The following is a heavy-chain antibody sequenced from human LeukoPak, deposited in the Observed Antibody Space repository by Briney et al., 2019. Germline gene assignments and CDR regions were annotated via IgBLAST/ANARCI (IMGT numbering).Heavy chain of an antibody. J-gene: IGHJ4*02. Sequence: GGSLRLSCAASGFSLSNYWMNWVRQSPGKGLEWVAYIEQNGIQRSYVDTVNGRFSIPRDSAKNLLFLQMNSLRAEDTAIYYCARRPPPHSGISWLDYWGQGTLVTVSS. D-gene: IGHD6-13*01. CDR3: ARRPPPHSGISWLDY. CDR2: IEQNGIQR. V-gene: IGHV3-7*01. CDR1: GFSLSNYW.